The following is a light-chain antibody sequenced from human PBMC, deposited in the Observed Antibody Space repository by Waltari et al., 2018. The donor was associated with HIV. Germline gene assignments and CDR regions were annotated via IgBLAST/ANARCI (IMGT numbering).Light chain of an antibody. CDR2: NTN. CDR3: VLYMGGGIWV. Sequence: QTVVTQEPSFSVSPGGTVTLTCGLNSGPVSTSYYPSWYQQTPGQTPRTLIYNTNTRSSGVPDRFSGSILGNKAALTITGAQADDESDYYCVLYMGGGIWVFGGGTKVTVL. V-gene: IGLV8-61*01. CDR1: SGPVSTSYY. J-gene: IGLJ3*02.